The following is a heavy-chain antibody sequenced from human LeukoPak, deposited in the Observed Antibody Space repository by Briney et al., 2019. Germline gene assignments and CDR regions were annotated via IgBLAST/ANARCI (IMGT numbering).Heavy chain of an antibody. D-gene: IGHD1-1*01. CDR1: GFTFSGSA. CDR3: ARERKYDSNFDY. J-gene: IGHJ4*02. V-gene: IGHV3-74*01. CDR2: INSDGSST. Sequence: GGSLRLSCAASGFTFSGSAMHWVRQAPGKGLVWVSRINSDGSSTSYADSVKGRFTISRDNAKNTLYLQMNSLRAEDTAVYYCARERKYDSNFDYWGQGTLVTVSS.